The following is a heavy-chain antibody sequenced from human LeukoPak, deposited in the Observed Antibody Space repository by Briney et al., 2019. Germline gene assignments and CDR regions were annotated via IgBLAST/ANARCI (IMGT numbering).Heavy chain of an antibody. CDR1: GGSISSYY. Sequence: PSETLSLTCTVSGGSISSYYWSWIRQPPGKGLEWIGYIYYSGSTNYNPSFKSRVTISVDTSKNQFSLKLSSVTAADTAVYYCARLVPKGLTTVTTWGAFDIWGQGTMVTVSS. V-gene: IGHV4-59*08. CDR3: ARLVPKGLTTVTTWGAFDI. D-gene: IGHD4-17*01. CDR2: IYYSGST. J-gene: IGHJ3*02.